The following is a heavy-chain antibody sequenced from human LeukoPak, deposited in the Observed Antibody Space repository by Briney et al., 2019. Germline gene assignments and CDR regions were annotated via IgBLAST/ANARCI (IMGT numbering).Heavy chain of an antibody. CDR2: ISWNSGSI. V-gene: IGHV3-9*01. Sequence: AGGSLRLSCAASGFTFDDYAMHWVRQAPGKGLEWVSGISWNSGSIGYADSVKGRFTISRDNAKSSLYLQMNSLRAEDTALYYCAKGALSTGSIAFDIWGQGTMVTVSS. D-gene: IGHD1-1*01. CDR1: GFTFDDYA. J-gene: IGHJ3*02. CDR3: AKGALSTGSIAFDI.